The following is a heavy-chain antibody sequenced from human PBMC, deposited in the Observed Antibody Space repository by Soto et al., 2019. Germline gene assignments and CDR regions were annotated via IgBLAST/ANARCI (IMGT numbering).Heavy chain of an antibody. V-gene: IGHV3-74*01. CDR1: GFTLSDYW. J-gene: IGHJ4*02. CDR3: PRDKFGTLGGDY. D-gene: IGHD3-10*01. Sequence: EVQLVESGGGLVQPGGSLRLSCAASGFTLSDYWMHWVRQPPGKGPVWVSRINSDGSNTAYADSVKGRFTISRDNAENTLYLQINSLRVEATAVYYCPRDKFGTLGGDYCGQGTLVTVSS. CDR2: INSDGSNT.